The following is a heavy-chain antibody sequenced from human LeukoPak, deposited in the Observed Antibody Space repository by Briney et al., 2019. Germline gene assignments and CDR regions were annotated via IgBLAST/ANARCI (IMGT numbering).Heavy chain of an antibody. V-gene: IGHV1-24*01. Sequence: ASVKVSCKVSGYTLTELSMHWVRQAPGKGLEWMGGFDPEDGETIYAQKFQGRVTMTEDTSTDTAYMELSSLRSEDTAVYYSATTKQPLVGATSAFDYWGQGTLVTVSS. CDR1: GYTLTELS. D-gene: IGHD1-26*01. J-gene: IGHJ4*02. CDR2: FDPEDGET. CDR3: ATTKQPLVGATSAFDY.